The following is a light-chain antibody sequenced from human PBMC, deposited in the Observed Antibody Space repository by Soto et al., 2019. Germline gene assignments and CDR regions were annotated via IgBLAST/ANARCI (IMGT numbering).Light chain of an antibody. Sequence: DIQMTQSPSTLSASVGDRVTITCRASQSISTWLAWYQQKPGIAPNLLIYDASSLQSGVPSRFSGSGSGTEFTLTISSLHPDDFATYYCQQHNSYPITFDQGTRLEIK. CDR3: QQHNSYPIT. CDR1: QSISTW. J-gene: IGKJ5*01. CDR2: DAS. V-gene: IGKV1-5*01.